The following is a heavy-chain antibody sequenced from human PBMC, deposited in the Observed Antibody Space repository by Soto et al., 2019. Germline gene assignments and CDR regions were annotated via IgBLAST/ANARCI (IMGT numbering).Heavy chain of an antibody. Sequence: SETLSLTCTVSGDSISTTTYYWAWIRQPPGKGLEWIGSIIYTGSTYYNPSLQSRVTISVDTSKNQFSLKLSSVTAADTAVYYCARHLIYGSGSYTHRAGFDSWGQGTLVTVSS. D-gene: IGHD3-10*01. CDR1: GDSISTTTYY. CDR3: ARHLIYGSGSYTHRAGFDS. J-gene: IGHJ5*01. CDR2: IIYTGST. V-gene: IGHV4-39*01.